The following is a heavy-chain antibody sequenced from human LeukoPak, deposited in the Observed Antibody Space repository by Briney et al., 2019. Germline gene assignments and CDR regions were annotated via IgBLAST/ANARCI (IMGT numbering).Heavy chain of an antibody. D-gene: IGHD3-22*01. J-gene: IGHJ4*02. CDR2: IGSNISAM. V-gene: IGHV3-48*04. Sequence: GGSLRLSCAASGFIFSDYSMNWVRQAPGKGLEWVSYIGSNISAMYYADSVRGRFTISRDNAKNSLYLQMNSLRAEDTAVYYCARSFYYYDSDYWGQGTLVTVSS. CDR3: ARSFYYYDSDY. CDR1: GFIFSDYS.